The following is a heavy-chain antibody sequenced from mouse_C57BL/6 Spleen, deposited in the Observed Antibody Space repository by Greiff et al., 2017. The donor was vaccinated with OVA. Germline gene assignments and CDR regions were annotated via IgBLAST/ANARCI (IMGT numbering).Heavy chain of an antibody. J-gene: IGHJ2*01. CDR2: IYPGSGST. CDR3: ARMVTKLYFDY. Sequence: QVHVKQPGAELVKPGASVKMSCKASGYTFTSYWITWVKQRPGQGLEWIGDIYPGSGSTNYNEKFKSKATLTVDTSSSTAYMQLSSLTSEDSAVYYCARMVTKLYFDYWGQGTTLTVSS. CDR1: GYTFTSYW. V-gene: IGHV1-55*01. D-gene: IGHD2-3*01.